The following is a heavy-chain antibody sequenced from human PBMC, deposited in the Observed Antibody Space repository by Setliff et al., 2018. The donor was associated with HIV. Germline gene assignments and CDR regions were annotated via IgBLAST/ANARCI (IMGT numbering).Heavy chain of an antibody. CDR3: ARPNYYDSSGSFDY. CDR2: ISSSSSYT. D-gene: IGHD3-22*01. V-gene: IGHV3-21*01. Sequence: LRLSCAASGFTFSSYSMNWVRQAPGKGLEWVSYISSSSSYTHYADSVKGRFTISRDNSKNTLYLQMNSLRAEDTAVYYCARPNYYDSSGSFDYWGQGTLVTVSS. J-gene: IGHJ4*02. CDR1: GFTFSSYS.